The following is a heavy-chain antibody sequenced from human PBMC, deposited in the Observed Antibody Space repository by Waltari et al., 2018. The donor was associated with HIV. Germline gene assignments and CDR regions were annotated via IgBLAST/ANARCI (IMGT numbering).Heavy chain of an antibody. CDR1: GFPFSNHG. V-gene: IGHV3-33*05. Sequence: QVQLVASGGGVVQPGRSVRLSCEASGFPFSNHGMHWLRQAPGKGLEWVAVLSYDGSDKYYADCVRGRFTISRDNSKNTLYLQMNNLRAEDTAVYFCARRGVLTYYYTMDVWGQGTTVTVSS. CDR3: ARRGVLTYYYTMDV. D-gene: IGHD3-10*01. J-gene: IGHJ6*02. CDR2: LSYDGSDK.